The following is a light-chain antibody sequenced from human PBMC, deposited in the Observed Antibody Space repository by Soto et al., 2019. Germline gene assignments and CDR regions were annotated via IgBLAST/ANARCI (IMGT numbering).Light chain of an antibody. CDR1: STDAATSNY. Sequence: QSALTQPASVSGSPGQSITISCTGTSTDAATSNYVSWYQQRPGKAPKLIIHEVSNRASGVSNRFSGSKSGNTATLTISGLQAEDEADYYCNSHGSGRVFGGCTQLTVL. J-gene: IGLJ7*01. CDR2: EVS. CDR3: NSHGSGRV. V-gene: IGLV2-14*01.